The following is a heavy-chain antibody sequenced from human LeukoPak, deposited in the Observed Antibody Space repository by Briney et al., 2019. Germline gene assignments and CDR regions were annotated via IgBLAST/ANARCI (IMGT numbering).Heavy chain of an antibody. D-gene: IGHD3-22*01. CDR3: ARGPNYYDSSGYYYVFDY. CDR1: GGSFSGYY. V-gene: IGHV4-34*01. CDR2: INHSGST. Sequence: SETLSLTCAVYGGSFSGYYWSWTRQPPGKGLEWIGEINHSGSTNYNPSLKSRVTISVDTSKNQFSLKLSSVTAADTAVYYCARGPNYYDSSGYYYVFDYWGQGTLVTVSS. J-gene: IGHJ4*02.